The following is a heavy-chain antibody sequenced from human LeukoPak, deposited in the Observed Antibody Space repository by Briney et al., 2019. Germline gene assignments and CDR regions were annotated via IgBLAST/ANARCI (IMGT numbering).Heavy chain of an antibody. Sequence: SGTLSLTCTVSGGSISSYYWSWIRQPPGKGLEWIGYIYYSGSTNYNPSLKSRVTISVDTSKNQFSLKLSSVTAADTAVYYCARDRDEATIYAFDIWGQGTMVTVSS. J-gene: IGHJ3*02. CDR3: ARDRDEATIYAFDI. CDR2: IYYSGST. V-gene: IGHV4-59*01. D-gene: IGHD5-12*01. CDR1: GGSISSYY.